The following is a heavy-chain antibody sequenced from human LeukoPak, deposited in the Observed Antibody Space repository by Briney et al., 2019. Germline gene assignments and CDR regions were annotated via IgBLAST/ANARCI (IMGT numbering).Heavy chain of an antibody. D-gene: IGHD2-2*01. Sequence: PGGSLRLSCAASGFTFSSYSMSCGRQAPGKGLEWVSDINERCSRKYYPASVKGRFTISRDNSKNALYLQMNSLRAEDTAVYYCARTPARTDCSTTSCYFDYWGQGTLVTVSS. CDR3: ARTPARTDCSTTSCYFDY. V-gene: IGHV3-23*05. CDR1: GFTFSSYS. J-gene: IGHJ4*02. CDR2: INERCSRK.